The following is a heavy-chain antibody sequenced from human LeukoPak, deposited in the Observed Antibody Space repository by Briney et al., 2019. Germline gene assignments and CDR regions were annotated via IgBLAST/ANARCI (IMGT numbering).Heavy chain of an antibody. V-gene: IGHV1-46*01. CDR2: INPSGGST. CDR1: GYTFTSYY. CDR3: ARRVAVVDYMDV. D-gene: IGHD6-19*01. Sequence: ASVKVSCKASGYTFTSYYMPWVRQAPGQGLEWMGIINPSGGSTSYAQKFQGRVTMTRDMSTSTVYMELSSLRPEDTAVYYCARRVAVVDYMDVWGKGTTVTVSS. J-gene: IGHJ6*03.